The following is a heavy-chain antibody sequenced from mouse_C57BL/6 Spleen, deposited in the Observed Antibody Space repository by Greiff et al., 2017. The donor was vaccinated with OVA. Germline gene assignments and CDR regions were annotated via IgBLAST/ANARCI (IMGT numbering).Heavy chain of an antibody. CDR1: GYTFTDYY. Sequence: EVQLQQSGPELVKPGASVKISCKASGYTFTDYYMNWVKQSHGKSLEWIGDINPNNGGTSYNQKFKGKATLTVDKSSSTAYMELRSLTSEDSAVYYCASSIYGSSFDYWGQGTTLTVSS. CDR2: INPNNGGT. D-gene: IGHD1-1*01. CDR3: ASSIYGSSFDY. J-gene: IGHJ2*01. V-gene: IGHV1-26*01.